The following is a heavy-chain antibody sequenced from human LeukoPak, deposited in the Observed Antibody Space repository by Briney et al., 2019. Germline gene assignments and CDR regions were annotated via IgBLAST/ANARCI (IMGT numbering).Heavy chain of an antibody. CDR2: VSASGAGT. Sequence: GGSLRLSCAASGFTFDSYAMTWVRQAPGKGLEWVSTVSASGAGTYFADSVKGRFTISRDNSKNSLYLQMNSLRTEDSALYYCAKGIKGYSSAYGMDVWGQGTTVTVSS. D-gene: IGHD5-18*01. V-gene: IGHV3-43*02. CDR3: AKGIKGYSSAYGMDV. J-gene: IGHJ6*02. CDR1: GFTFDSYA.